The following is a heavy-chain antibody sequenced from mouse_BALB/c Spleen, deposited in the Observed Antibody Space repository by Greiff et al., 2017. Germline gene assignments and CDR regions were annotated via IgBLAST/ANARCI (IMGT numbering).Heavy chain of an antibody. J-gene: IGHJ4*01. D-gene: IGHD1-1*02. CDR1: GFTFSSYA. CDR2: ISSGGSYT. Sequence: EVMLVESGGGLVKPGGSLKLSCAASGFTFSSYAMSWVRQSPEKRLEWVAEISSGGSYTYYPDTVTGRFTISRDNAKNTLYLEMSSLRSEDTAMYYCARDQGGNDAMDYWGQGTSVTVSS. V-gene: IGHV5-9-4*01. CDR3: ARDQGGNDAMDY.